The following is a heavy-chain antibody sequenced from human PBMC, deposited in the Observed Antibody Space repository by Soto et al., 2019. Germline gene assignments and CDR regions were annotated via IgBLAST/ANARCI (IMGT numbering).Heavy chain of an antibody. V-gene: IGHV1-69*13. J-gene: IGHJ6*02. D-gene: IGHD3-10*01. CDR1: GGTFSSYA. Sequence: GASVKVSCKASGGTFSSYAISWVLQAPGQGLEWMGGIIPIFGTANYAQKFQGRVTITADESTSTAYMELSSLRSEDTAVYYCARPRITMVRGVRTPYYYGMDVWGQGTTVTVSS. CDR3: ARPRITMVRGVRTPYYYGMDV. CDR2: IIPIFGTA.